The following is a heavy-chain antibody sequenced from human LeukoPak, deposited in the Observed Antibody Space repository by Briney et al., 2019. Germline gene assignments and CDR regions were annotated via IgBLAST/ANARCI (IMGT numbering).Heavy chain of an antibody. Sequence: PSETLSLTCTVSGGSISSSSYYWGWIRQPPGKGLEWIGSIYYSGSTKYNPSLMSRVTISVDTSKNQFSLKLNSVTAADTALYYCAGASHGSGTYTWSLWGQGTLVTVSS. CDR3: AGASHGSGTYTWSL. D-gene: IGHD3-10*01. V-gene: IGHV4-39*07. J-gene: IGHJ4*02. CDR1: GGSISSSSYY. CDR2: IYYSGST.